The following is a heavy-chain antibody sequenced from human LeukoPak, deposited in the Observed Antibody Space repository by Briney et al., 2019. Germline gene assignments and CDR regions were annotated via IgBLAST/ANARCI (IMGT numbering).Heavy chain of an antibody. CDR1: GSTFSSYG. V-gene: IGHV3-30*02. D-gene: IGHD6-19*01. Sequence: QPGGSLRLSCAASGSTFSSYGMHWVRQAPCKGLEWVAFIRYDGSNKYYADSVKGRFTISRDNSKNTLYLQMNSLRAEDTAVYYCARDVRHIAVAGKPHWGQGTLVTVSS. J-gene: IGHJ4*02. CDR2: IRYDGSNK. CDR3: ARDVRHIAVAGKPH.